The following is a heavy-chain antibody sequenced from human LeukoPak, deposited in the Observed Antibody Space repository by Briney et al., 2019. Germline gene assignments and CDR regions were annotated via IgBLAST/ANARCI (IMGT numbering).Heavy chain of an antibody. CDR1: GFTFSSYA. V-gene: IGHV3-23*01. Sequence: PGGSLRLSCAASGFTFSSYAMSWVRQAPGKGLEWVSAISGSGGSTYYADSVKGRFTISRDNSKNSLYLQMNSLRAEDTAVYYCASINYYDSSGYYNSPRDYWGQGTLVTVSS. J-gene: IGHJ4*02. CDR3: ASINYYDSSGYYNSPRDY. D-gene: IGHD3-22*01. CDR2: ISGSGGST.